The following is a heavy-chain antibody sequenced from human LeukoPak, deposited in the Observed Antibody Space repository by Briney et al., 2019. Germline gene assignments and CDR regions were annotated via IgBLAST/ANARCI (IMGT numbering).Heavy chain of an antibody. J-gene: IGHJ3*02. CDR3: ARDTGVGPTSDAFDI. CDR2: IIPILGIA. CDR1: GGTFSSYA. Sequence: GASVKVSCKASGGTFSSYAISWVRQAPGQGLEWMGRIIPILGIANYAQKFQGRVTITADKSTSTAYMELSSLRSEDTAVYYCARDTGVGPTSDAFDIWGQGTMVTVSS. V-gene: IGHV1-69*04. D-gene: IGHD1-26*01.